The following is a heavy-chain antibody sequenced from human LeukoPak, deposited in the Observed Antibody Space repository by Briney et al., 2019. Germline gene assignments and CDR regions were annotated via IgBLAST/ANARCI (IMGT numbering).Heavy chain of an antibody. CDR1: GYTFTIYD. D-gene: IGHD3-22*01. CDR3: AKEEGYYYDSGGYYVEYFQH. V-gene: IGHV1-8*01. Sequence: ASVKVSCKASGYTFTIYDINWVRQATGQGLEWMGWMNPNSGNTGYAQKFQGRVTMTRNTSISTAYMELSSLRSEDTAVYYCAKEEGYYYDSGGYYVEYFQHWGQGTLVTVSS. J-gene: IGHJ1*01. CDR2: MNPNSGNT.